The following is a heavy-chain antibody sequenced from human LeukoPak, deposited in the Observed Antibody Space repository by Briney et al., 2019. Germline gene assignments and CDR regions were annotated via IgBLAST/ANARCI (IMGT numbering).Heavy chain of an antibody. J-gene: IGHJ4*02. CDR2: ISYDGSNK. CDR3: ATVIPFPDY. Sequence: PGRSLRLSCAASGFTFSSFTMLWVRQAPGKGLEWVALISYDGSNKYYADSVKGRFTISRDNSKNTLYLQMNSLRAEDTAVYYCATVIPFPDYWGQGTLVTVSS. V-gene: IGHV3-30-3*01. CDR1: GFTFSSFT.